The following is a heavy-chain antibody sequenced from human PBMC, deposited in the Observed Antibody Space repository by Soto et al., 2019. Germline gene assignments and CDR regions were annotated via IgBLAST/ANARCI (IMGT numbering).Heavy chain of an antibody. D-gene: IGHD1-26*01. CDR1: GGSISSSNW. J-gene: IGHJ3*02. V-gene: IGHV4-4*02. CDR3: ARFNSGSYYEAFDI. Sequence: SETLSLTCTVSGGSISSSNWWSWVRQPPGKGLEWIGEIYHSGSTNYNPSLKSRVTISVDKSKNQFSLKLSSVTAADTAVYYCARFNSGSYYEAFDIWGQGTMVTVSS. CDR2: IYHSGST.